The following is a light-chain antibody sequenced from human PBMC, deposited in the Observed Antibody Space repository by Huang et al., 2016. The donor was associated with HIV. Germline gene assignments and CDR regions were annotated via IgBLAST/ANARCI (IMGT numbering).Light chain of an antibody. CDR3: QQGNSFPWT. CDR2: GVS. Sequence: DIQMTQSPSAVSASVGDRVTISCRANQVISNYLAWYQQKQGKAPRLLIYGVSSLQSGVPSRFSGSGSGTDFSLTINSLQPEDSAIYYCQQGNSFPWTFGQGTKVEIK. V-gene: IGKV1-12*01. J-gene: IGKJ1*01. CDR1: QVISNY.